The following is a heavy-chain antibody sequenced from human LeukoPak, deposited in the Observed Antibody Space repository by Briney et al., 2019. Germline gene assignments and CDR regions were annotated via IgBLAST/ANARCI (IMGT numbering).Heavy chain of an antibody. J-gene: IGHJ4*02. CDR1: GFTFSRYW. CDR3: GTSLDAAMNT. V-gene: IGHV3-7*01. D-gene: IGHD5-18*01. Sequence: GGSLRLSCEASGFTFSRYWMTWVRQAPGKGLEWLANIKYDGSNKFYAASVKGRFTISRDNARNSLYLQMNSLRVEDTALYYCGTSLDAAMNTGGQGVLVTVSS. CDR2: IKYDGSNK.